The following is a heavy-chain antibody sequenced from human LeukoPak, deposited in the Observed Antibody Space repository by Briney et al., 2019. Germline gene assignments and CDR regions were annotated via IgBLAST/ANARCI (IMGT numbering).Heavy chain of an antibody. V-gene: IGHV4-30-4*01. CDR2: IYYSGST. J-gene: IGHJ4*02. CDR3: ARAGRNSGIGPYFDY. CDR1: GGSISSGDYY. Sequence: SETLSLTCTVSGGSISSGDYYWSWIRQPPGKGLEWIGYIYYSGSTYYNPSLKSRVTISVDTSKNQFSLKLSSVTAADTAVYYCARAGRNSGIGPYFDYWGQGTLVTVSS. D-gene: IGHD4-23*01.